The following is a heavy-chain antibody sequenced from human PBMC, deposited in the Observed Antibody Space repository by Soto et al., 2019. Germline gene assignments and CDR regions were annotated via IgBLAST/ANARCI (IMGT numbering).Heavy chain of an antibody. J-gene: IGHJ4*02. CDR1: GGSISRGGYD. Sequence: QVQLQESGPGLVKPSQTLSLTCTVSGGSISRGGYDWSWTRQHPGKGLAWIGSIYYSGSTYYNPSLKSRVTISVDTSKNQFDLKMSSVNAAATAVYSCAWGVLHWGQGNLVTVSS. CDR2: IYYSGST. CDR3: AWGVLH. V-gene: IGHV4-31*03. D-gene: IGHD3-16*01.